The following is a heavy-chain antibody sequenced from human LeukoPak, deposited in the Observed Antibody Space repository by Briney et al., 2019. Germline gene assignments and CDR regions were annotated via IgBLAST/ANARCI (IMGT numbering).Heavy chain of an antibody. CDR3: ARDPRGYCSSTSCRGGY. D-gene: IGHD2-2*01. J-gene: IGHJ4*02. CDR2: IRYDGSNK. V-gene: IGHV3-30*02. Sequence: GGSLRLSCAASGFTFSSYGMHWVRQAPGKGLEWVAFIRYDGSNKYYTDSVKGRFTISRDNSKNTLYLQMNSLRAEDTAVYYCARDPRGYCSSTSCRGGYWGQGTLVTVSS. CDR1: GFTFSSYG.